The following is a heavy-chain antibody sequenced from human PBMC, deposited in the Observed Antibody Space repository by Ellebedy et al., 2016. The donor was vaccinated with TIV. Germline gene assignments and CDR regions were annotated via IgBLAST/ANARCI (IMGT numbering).Heavy chain of an antibody. J-gene: IGHJ4*02. CDR3: ATDYGDYAFDY. CDR1: GYTFTNYY. V-gene: IGHV1-46*04. D-gene: IGHD4-17*01. CDR2: INPSGGST. Sequence: AASVKVSCKASGYTFTNYYMHCLRQAPGQGLEWMGIINPSGGSTTYAQNLQGRVTMTRDTSTSTAYMELRRLRSDDTAVYYCATDYGDYAFDYWGQGTLVTVSS.